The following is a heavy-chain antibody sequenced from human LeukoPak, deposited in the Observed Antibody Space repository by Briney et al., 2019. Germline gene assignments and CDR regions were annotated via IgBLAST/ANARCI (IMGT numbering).Heavy chain of an antibody. V-gene: IGHV3-7*01. Sequence: PGGSLRLSCAASGFTFSSYWMSWVRQAPGKGLEWAANIKQDGSEKYYVDSVKGRFTISRDNAKNSLYLQMNSLRAEDTAVFYCAREGNRRSFDYWGQGTLVTVSS. CDR1: GFTFSSYW. CDR2: IKQDGSEK. J-gene: IGHJ4*02. CDR3: AREGNRRSFDY.